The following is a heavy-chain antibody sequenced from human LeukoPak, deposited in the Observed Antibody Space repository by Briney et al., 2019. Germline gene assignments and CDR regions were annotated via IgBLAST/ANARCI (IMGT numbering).Heavy chain of an antibody. D-gene: IGHD4-17*01. CDR1: GGSFSGYY. CDR3: ARGPTVTTDAVADKDFDY. J-gene: IGHJ4*02. CDR2: INHSGST. V-gene: IGHV4-34*01. Sequence: PSETLSLTCAVYGGSFSGYYWSWIRQPPGKGLEWIGEINHSGSTNYNPSLKSRVTISVDTSKNQFSLKLSSVTAADTAVYYCARGPTVTTDAVADKDFDYWGQGTLVTVSS.